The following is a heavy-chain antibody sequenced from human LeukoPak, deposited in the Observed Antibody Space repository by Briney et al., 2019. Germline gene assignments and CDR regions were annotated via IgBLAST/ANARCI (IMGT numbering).Heavy chain of an antibody. V-gene: IGHV4-61*09. CDR1: GVSISSGSYY. Sequence: SQTLSLTCTISGVSISSGSYYWSWFRQPAGKGLEWIGHIYISGNTNYNPSLKSRVTISLDTSKNQFSLNLSSVTAADTAVYYCARSPDYFYYYYMDVWGKGTTVTISS. J-gene: IGHJ6*03. CDR2: IYISGNT. CDR3: ARSPDYFYYYYMDV.